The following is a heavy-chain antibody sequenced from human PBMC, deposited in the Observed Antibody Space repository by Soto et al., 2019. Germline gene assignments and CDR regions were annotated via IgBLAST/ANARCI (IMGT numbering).Heavy chain of an antibody. J-gene: IGHJ4*02. Sequence: GGSLRLSCAASGFTFSSYAMSWARQAPGKGLEWVSAISGSGGSTYYADSVKGRFTISRDNSKNTLYLQMNSLRAEDTAVYYCATSIIYDYVWGSYRHTRVKGYYFDYWGQGTLVTVSS. CDR3: ATSIIYDYVWGSYRHTRVKGYYFDY. CDR1: GFTFSSYA. CDR2: ISGSGGST. D-gene: IGHD3-16*02. V-gene: IGHV3-23*01.